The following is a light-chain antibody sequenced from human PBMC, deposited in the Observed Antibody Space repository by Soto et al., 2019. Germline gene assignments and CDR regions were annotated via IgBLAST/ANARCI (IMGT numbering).Light chain of an antibody. CDR3: CSYTLANTWV. J-gene: IGLJ3*02. CDR1: SSDVGVHNF. V-gene: IGLV2-14*01. Sequence: QSVLTQPASVSGSPGQSISISCTGSSSDVGVHNFVSWYQHHPGKAPKVLIYGVTNRPSGVSNRFSGSKSVNTASLTISGLQSEDEADYYCCSYTLANTWVFGGGTKLTVL. CDR2: GVT.